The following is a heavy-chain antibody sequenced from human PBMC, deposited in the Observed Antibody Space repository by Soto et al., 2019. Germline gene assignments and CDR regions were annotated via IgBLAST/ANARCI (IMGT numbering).Heavy chain of an antibody. CDR3: AREAMVRDKEDYYGMDV. Sequence: QVQLVESGGGVVQPGRSLRLSCAASGFTFSSYGMHWVRQAPGKGLEWVAVIWYDGSNKYYADSVKGRFTISRDNSKNTLYLQMNSLRAEDTAVYYCAREAMVRDKEDYYGMDVWGQGTTVTVSS. CDR1: GFTFSSYG. V-gene: IGHV3-33*01. J-gene: IGHJ6*02. CDR2: IWYDGSNK. D-gene: IGHD3-10*01.